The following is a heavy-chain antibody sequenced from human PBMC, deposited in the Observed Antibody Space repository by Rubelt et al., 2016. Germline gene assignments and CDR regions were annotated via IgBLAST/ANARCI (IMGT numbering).Heavy chain of an antibody. J-gene: IGHJ4*02. V-gene: IGHV3-7*01. CDR3: DRDNGYKVDY. CDR1: GFTFSNYG. Sequence: VQLVESGGGVVQPGRSLRLSCAASGFTFSNYGMHWVRQAPGKGLEWVANMRPDGSVEYHADSVRGRFAISRDNAKNSLVHEMNDLRAEDTAADFGDRDNGYKVDYWGQGTLVTVSS. D-gene: IGHD2-8*01. CDR2: MRPDGSVE.